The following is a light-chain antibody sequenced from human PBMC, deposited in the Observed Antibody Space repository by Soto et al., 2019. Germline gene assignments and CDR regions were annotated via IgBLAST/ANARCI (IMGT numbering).Light chain of an antibody. CDR1: QGISNW. CDR2: AAS. J-gene: IGKJ2*01. V-gene: IGKV1-12*01. CDR3: QQANSFPPT. Sequence: DIQMTQSASSVSASVGDRVTITCRASQGISNWLAWYQQKPGKAPNLLIFAASSLQSGVPSRFSGSGSGTEFTLTISDLQPADFSTYYCQQANSFPPTFGQGTKLEIK.